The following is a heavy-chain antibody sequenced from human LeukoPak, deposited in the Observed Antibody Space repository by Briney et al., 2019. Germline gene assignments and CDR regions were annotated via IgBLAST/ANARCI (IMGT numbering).Heavy chain of an antibody. Sequence: SVKVSCKASGGTFSSYAISWVRQAPGQGLEWMGRIIPIPGIANYAQKFQGRVTITADKSTSTAYMELSSLRSEDTAVYYCARDKNSGYDSFYYYYGMDVWGQGTTVTVSS. D-gene: IGHD5-12*01. V-gene: IGHV1-69*04. J-gene: IGHJ6*02. CDR1: GGTFSSYA. CDR2: IIPIPGIA. CDR3: ARDKNSGYDSFYYYYGMDV.